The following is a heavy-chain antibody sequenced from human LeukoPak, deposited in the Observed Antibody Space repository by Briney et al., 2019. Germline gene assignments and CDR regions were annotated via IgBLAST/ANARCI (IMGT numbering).Heavy chain of an antibody. CDR3: ARGPDYSNYVYYYYYMDV. Sequence: ASVKVSCKASGYTFTGYYMHWVRQAPGQGLEWMGWINPNSGGTNYAQKFQGRVTMTRDTSISTAYMELSRLRPDVTAVYYCARGPDYSNYVYYYYYMDVWGKGTTVTVSS. CDR1: GYTFTGYY. J-gene: IGHJ6*03. V-gene: IGHV1-2*02. D-gene: IGHD4-11*01. CDR2: INPNSGGT.